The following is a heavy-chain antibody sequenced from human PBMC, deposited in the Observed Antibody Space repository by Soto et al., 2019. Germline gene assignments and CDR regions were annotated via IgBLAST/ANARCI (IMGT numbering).Heavy chain of an antibody. V-gene: IGHV3-7*01. J-gene: IGHJ6*03. D-gene: IGHD2-21*02. CDR2: MNPDGSTK. Sequence: EAQLVESGGGLVQPGGSLRLSCAASGFTFSNSWMTWVRQTPGKGLEWVANMNPDGSTKNYVDSVKGRFTISRDNAQNSLYLQMNSLRAEDTAVFYCARHCHYCIDVWGRGTTVTFSS. CDR1: GFTFSNSW. CDR3: ARHCHYCIDV.